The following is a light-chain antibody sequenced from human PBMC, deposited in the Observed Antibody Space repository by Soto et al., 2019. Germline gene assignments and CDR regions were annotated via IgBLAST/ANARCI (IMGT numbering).Light chain of an antibody. J-gene: IGLJ1*01. Sequence: QSALTQPASVSGSPGQSITISCAGNSSDVGGYNYVSWYQQHPGKAPKLMIYDVSNRPSGVSNRFSGSKSGNTASLTISGLQAEDEADYSCSSYTSSTTLGVFGTGTKLTVL. CDR2: DVS. CDR3: SSYTSSTTLGV. CDR1: SSDVGGYNY. V-gene: IGLV2-14*01.